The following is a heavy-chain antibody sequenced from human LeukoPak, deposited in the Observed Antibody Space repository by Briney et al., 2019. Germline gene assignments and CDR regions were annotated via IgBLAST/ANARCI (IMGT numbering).Heavy chain of an antibody. D-gene: IGHD3-10*01. CDR2: MNPNSGNT. Sequence: ASVKVSCKASGYTFTSYDINWARQATGQGLEWMGWMNPNSGNTGYAQKSQGRVTMTRNTSVSTAYMELSSLRSEDTAVYYCARGHIGVTMVRGVKPYNWFDPWGQGTLVTVSS. CDR1: GYTFTSYD. V-gene: IGHV1-8*01. CDR3: ARGHIGVTMVRGVKPYNWFDP. J-gene: IGHJ5*02.